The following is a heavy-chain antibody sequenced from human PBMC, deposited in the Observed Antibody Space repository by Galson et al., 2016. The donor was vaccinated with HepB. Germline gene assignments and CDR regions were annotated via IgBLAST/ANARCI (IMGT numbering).Heavy chain of an antibody. CDR3: AKDVGLYGFLDY. V-gene: IGHV3-30*18. CDR1: GFSFSNYG. Sequence: SLRLSCAASGFSFSNYGMHWVRQAPGKGLEWVTFISYDGNNKYYAESVKGRFAISRDKSKNTGYLQMNSLRAEDTAVYYCAKDVGLYGFLDYWGQGTVVTVTS. D-gene: IGHD3-10*01. CDR2: ISYDGNNK. J-gene: IGHJ4*02.